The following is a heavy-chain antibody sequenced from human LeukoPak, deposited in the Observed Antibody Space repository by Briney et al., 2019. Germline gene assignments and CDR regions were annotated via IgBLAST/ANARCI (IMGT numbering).Heavy chain of an antibody. CDR2: IYYSGST. Sequence: SETLSLTCTVSGGSISSSSYYWGWIRQPPGKGLEWIGSIYYSGSTYYNPSLKSRVTISVDTSKNQFSLKLSSVTAADTAVYYCARGASVDTAMVSYWGQGTLVTVSS. CDR1: GGSISSSSYY. V-gene: IGHV4-39*07. D-gene: IGHD5-18*01. J-gene: IGHJ4*02. CDR3: ARGASVDTAMVSY.